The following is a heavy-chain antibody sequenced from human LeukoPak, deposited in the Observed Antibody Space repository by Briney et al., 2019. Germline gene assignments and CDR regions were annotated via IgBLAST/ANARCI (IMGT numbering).Heavy chain of an antibody. V-gene: IGHV3-23*01. CDR1: GFTFSSYA. J-gene: IGHJ4*02. D-gene: IGHD3-22*01. Sequence: GGSLRLSCAASGFTFSSYAMSWVRQAPGKVLEWVSIISGSDGSTYYADSVKGRFTISRDNSKNTLYLQMNSLRAEDTAVYYCAKDRDSSATRYYFDYWGQGTLVTVSS. CDR3: AKDRDSSATRYYFDY. CDR2: ISGSDGST.